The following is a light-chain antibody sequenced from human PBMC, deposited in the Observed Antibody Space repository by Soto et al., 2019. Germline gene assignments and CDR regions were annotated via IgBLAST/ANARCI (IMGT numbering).Light chain of an antibody. Sequence: QSALTQPASVSGSPGQSITISCTGTSSDVGGYNYVSWHQQHPGKAPKLMIFEVSYRPSGVSDRFSGSKSGNTASLTISGLQADDEADYYCSSNTRRGLYVFGTGTKLTVL. CDR2: EVS. CDR1: SSDVGGYNY. V-gene: IGLV2-14*01. J-gene: IGLJ1*01. CDR3: SSNTRRGLYV.